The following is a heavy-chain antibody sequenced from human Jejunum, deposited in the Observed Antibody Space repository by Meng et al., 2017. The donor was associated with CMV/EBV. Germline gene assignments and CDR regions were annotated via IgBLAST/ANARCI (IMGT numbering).Heavy chain of an antibody. CDR3: YGSGV. CDR2: ISTDESTI. J-gene: IGHJ6*02. V-gene: IGHV3-74*03. Sequence: SGAAAGFTCSRYWMHWIRQAPGKGLVWVTRISTDESTITYTDSVKSRFTISRDKAKSTLYLQMNSLRAEDTAVYYCYGSGVWGQGTTVTVSS. D-gene: IGHD3-10*01. CDR1: GFTCSRYW.